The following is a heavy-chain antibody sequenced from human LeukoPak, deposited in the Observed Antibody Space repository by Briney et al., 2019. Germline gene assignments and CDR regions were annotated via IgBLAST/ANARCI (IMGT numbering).Heavy chain of an antibody. Sequence: ASVKVSCKASGYTFTSYYMHWVRQAPGQGLEWMGIINPSGGSTSYAQKFQGRVTMTRNTSISTAYMELSSLRSEDTAVYYCARALPAPIRVRGRKDYYMDVWGKGTTVTISS. D-gene: IGHD3-10*01. CDR2: INPSGGST. J-gene: IGHJ6*03. V-gene: IGHV1-46*01. CDR3: ARALPAPIRVRGRKDYYMDV. CDR1: GYTFTSYY.